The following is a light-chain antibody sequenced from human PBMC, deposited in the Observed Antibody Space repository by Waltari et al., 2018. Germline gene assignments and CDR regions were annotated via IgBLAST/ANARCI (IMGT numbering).Light chain of an antibody. Sequence: EIVLTQSPATLSVSPGERATLPCRASQSISTNLAWYQQKPGQAPRLLIYGASTRATGIPARFIGSGSGTEFTLTISSLQSEDFAVYYCQQYNNWPPRITFGPGTKVDTK. CDR1: QSISTN. V-gene: IGKV3-15*01. J-gene: IGKJ3*01. CDR3: QQYNNWPPRIT. CDR2: GAS.